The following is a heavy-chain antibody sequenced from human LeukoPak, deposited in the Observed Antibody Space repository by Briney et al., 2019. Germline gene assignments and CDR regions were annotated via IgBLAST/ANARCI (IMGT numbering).Heavy chain of an antibody. CDR3: ARELGFCSKTSCPLYRY. D-gene: IGHD2-2*01. CDR1: GYIFPDYY. Sequence: SVQVSFKGSGYIFPDYYVHWVRQAASRGLAWVGWINSNSGCKHYAQKFHGRVTMTSDTSITTAYMELSSLRSDDTAVYYCARELGFCSKTSCPLYRYWGQGTLVTVSS. CDR2: INSNSGCK. J-gene: IGHJ4*02. V-gene: IGHV1-2*02.